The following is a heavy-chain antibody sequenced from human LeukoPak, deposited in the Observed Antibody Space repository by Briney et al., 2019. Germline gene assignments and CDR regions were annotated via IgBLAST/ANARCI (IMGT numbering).Heavy chain of an antibody. Sequence: PGGSLRLSCAASGFTFSSYEMNWVRQAPGKELEWVSYISSSGSTIYYADSVKGRFTISRDNAKNSLYLQMNSLRAEDTAVYYCAGGESEYSSSGDFAYWGQGTLVTVSS. CDR2: ISSSGSTI. D-gene: IGHD6-6*01. CDR1: GFTFSSYE. J-gene: IGHJ4*02. CDR3: AGGESEYSSSGDFAY. V-gene: IGHV3-48*03.